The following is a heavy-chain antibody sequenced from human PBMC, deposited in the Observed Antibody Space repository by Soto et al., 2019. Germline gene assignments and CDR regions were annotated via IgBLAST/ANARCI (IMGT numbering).Heavy chain of an antibody. CDR3: ARRWVYYYDSSGYPGADNWFDP. CDR1: GVSFSGYY. D-gene: IGHD3-22*01. J-gene: IGHJ5*02. V-gene: IGHV4-34*01. Sequence: TSETLSLTCAVYGVSFSGYYWSWILQPPGKGLEWIGEINHSGSTNYNPSLKSRVTISVDTSKNQFSLKLSSVTAADTAVYYCARRWVYYYDSSGYPGADNWFDPWGQGTLVSVSS. CDR2: INHSGST.